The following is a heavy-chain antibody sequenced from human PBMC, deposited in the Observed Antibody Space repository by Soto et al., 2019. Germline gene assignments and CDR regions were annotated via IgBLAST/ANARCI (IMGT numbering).Heavy chain of an antibody. CDR2: MNPNSGNA. J-gene: IGHJ4*02. CDR3: AREKYGGYFDY. D-gene: IGHD2-15*01. Sequence: ASVKFSCKAAGYTFTSYDINWVRQATGQVLECMVWMNPNSGNAGDXXKFHARVXXTTNTSIITAXLELSXLRPEDTAVYYCAREKYGGYFDYWGQGTLVT. CDR1: GYTFTSYD. V-gene: IGHV1-8*01.